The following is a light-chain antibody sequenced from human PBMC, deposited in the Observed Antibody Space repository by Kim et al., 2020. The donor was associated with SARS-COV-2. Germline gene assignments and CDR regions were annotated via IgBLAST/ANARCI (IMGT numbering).Light chain of an antibody. CDR3: ASWDDSLNVVL. CDR1: SSNIGRNI. Sequence: QSVLTQSPSASGTLGQRVTIACSGDSSNIGRNIVSWYQHLPGTAPTLLIYNSIDRPSGVPDRFSGSKSGASAPLAISGLQSEDEADYYCASWDDSLNVVLFGGGTQLTVL. J-gene: IGLJ2*01. V-gene: IGLV1-44*01. CDR2: NSI.